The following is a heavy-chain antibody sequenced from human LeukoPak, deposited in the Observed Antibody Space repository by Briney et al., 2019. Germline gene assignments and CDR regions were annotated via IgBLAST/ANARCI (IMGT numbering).Heavy chain of an antibody. Sequence: SESLSLTCTVSGGSISSCYWSWIRQPAGKGLEWIRRIYTSGSTNYNPSLKSRVTMSVDTSKNQFSLKLSSVTAADTAVYYCARDKLVPPGPMFGGMDVWGQGTTVTVSS. CDR2: IYTSGST. V-gene: IGHV4-4*07. CDR1: GGSISSCY. J-gene: IGHJ6*02. CDR3: ARDKLVPPGPMFGGMDV. D-gene: IGHD3-10*02.